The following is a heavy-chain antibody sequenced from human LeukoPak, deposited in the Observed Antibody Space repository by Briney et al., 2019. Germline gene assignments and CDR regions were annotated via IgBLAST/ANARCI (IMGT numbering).Heavy chain of an antibody. V-gene: IGHV3-15*01. CDR3: TTDSGKTYSSSWYEYYYGMDV. CDR2: IKSKTDGGTT. Sequence: GGSLRLSCAASGFTFSNAWMSWVRQAPGKGLEWVGRIKSKTDGGTTDYAAPGKGRFTISSDDSKNTLYLQMNSLKTEDTAVYYCTTDSGKTYSSSWYEYYYGMDVWGQGTTVTVSS. CDR1: GFTFSNAW. J-gene: IGHJ6*02. D-gene: IGHD6-13*01.